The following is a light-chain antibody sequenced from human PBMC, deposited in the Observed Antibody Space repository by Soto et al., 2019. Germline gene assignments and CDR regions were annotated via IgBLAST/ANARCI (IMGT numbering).Light chain of an antibody. V-gene: IGLV1-51*01. CDR2: DDN. CDR3: GTWDNSLSVVV. CDR1: GSNIGNNF. J-gene: IGLJ3*02. Sequence: QSVLTQPPSVSAAPGQKVTMSCSGSGSNIGNNFVSWYQQFPGTAPKLLIYDDNKRPTRIPDRFSASKSGTSATLGITGLQTGDEADYYCGTWDNSLSVVVFGGGTKVTVL.